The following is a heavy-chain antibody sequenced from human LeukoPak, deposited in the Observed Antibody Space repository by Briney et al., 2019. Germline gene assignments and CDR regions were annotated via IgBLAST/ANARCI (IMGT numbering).Heavy chain of an antibody. CDR2: ISGRTGGT. V-gene: IGHV3-23*01. CDR1: GFTFNTNA. D-gene: IGHD3-16*01. Sequence: GGSLRLSCAASGFTFNTNAMSWVRQAPGKGLEWVSAISGRTGGTYYADSVKGRFTISRDNSKNTLYLQMNSLRAEDTAVYYCARELRGSSFDYWGQGTLVTVSS. J-gene: IGHJ4*02. CDR3: ARELRGSSFDY.